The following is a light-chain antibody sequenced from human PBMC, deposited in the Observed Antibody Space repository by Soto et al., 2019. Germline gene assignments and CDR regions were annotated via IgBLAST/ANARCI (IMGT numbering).Light chain of an antibody. CDR2: WAS. CDR1: QIFLYSSNNKNY. CDR3: HQYYDTPLT. Sequence: DIVMTQSPDSLSVSLGERATINGNCSQIFLYSSNNKNYLGWYQQKAGQPPKLLIYWASTRESGVPDRFSGSGSGTDFTLTISSLQAEDVAVYYCHQYYDTPLTFGGGTKVDIK. J-gene: IGKJ4*01. V-gene: IGKV4-1*01.